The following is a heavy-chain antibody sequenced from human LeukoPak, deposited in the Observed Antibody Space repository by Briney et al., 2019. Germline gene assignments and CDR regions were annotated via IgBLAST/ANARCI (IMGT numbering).Heavy chain of an antibody. CDR2: IYPGDSDT. V-gene: IGHV5-51*01. Sequence: GESLKISCKGSGYSFTSYWIGWVRQMPGKGLEGMGIIYPGDSDTRYSPSFQGQVTISADKSISTAYLQWSSLKASDTAMYYCARGRYYDFWSGYYEGRYYFDYWGQGTLVTVSS. D-gene: IGHD3-3*01. CDR1: GYSFTSYW. J-gene: IGHJ4*02. CDR3: ARGRYYDFWSGYYEGRYYFDY.